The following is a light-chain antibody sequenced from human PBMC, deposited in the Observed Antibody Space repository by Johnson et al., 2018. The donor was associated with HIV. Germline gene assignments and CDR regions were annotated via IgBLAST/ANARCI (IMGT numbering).Light chain of an antibody. J-gene: IGLJ1*01. Sequence: SVLTQPPSVSAAPGQKVTISCSGSSSNIGNNYVSWYQQVPGTAPKLLIYDNNKRPSGIPDRFSGSTSGTSATLGITGLQTGDEADYYCGTWDSSLSAVPVGMGTKVTGL. CDR3: GTWDSSLSAVP. V-gene: IGLV1-51*01. CDR1: SSNIGNNY. CDR2: DNN.